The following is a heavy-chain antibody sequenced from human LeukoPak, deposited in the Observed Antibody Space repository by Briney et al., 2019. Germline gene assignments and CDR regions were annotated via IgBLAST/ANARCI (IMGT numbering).Heavy chain of an antibody. CDR1: GGSISSTNW. J-gene: IGHJ4*02. CDR2: VHLSGRT. V-gene: IGHV4-4*02. CDR3: AREGGPYRPLDY. Sequence: SETLSLTCGVSGGSISSTNWWTWVRQLPGEGLEWIGEVHLSGRTNYNPSLDSRVTMSVDMSENHISLKLTSVTAADTAVYYCAREGGPYRPLDYSGQGTLVTVSS.